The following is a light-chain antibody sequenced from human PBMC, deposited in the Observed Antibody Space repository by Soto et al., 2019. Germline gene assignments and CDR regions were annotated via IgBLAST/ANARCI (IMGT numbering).Light chain of an antibody. CDR3: QQYNGT. J-gene: IGKJ1*01. CDR1: QSISSW. CDR2: KAS. V-gene: IGKV1-5*03. Sequence: DIQMTQSPSTLSASVGDRVTITCRASQSISSWLAWYQQKPGKAPKLLIYKASSLESGVPSRFSGSESGTEFTLTISSLQPDYFATYYCQQYNGTFGQGTKVEI.